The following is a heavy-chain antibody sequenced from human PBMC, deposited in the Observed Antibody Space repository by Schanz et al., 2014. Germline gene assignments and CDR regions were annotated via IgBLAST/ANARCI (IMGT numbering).Heavy chain of an antibody. CDR1: GFTFSNYW. V-gene: IGHV3-74*01. CDR2: INSVGSNT. CDR3: ARPALWFGDNCFDP. Sequence: EVQLVESGGGLVQPGGSLRLSCAASGFTFSNYWMHWVRQDPGKGLVWVARINSVGSNTDYADSVTGRFTISRDNAKNTLYLQMNTLRAEDTAVYYCARPALWFGDNCFDPWGQGTLVTVSS. J-gene: IGHJ5*02. D-gene: IGHD3-10*01.